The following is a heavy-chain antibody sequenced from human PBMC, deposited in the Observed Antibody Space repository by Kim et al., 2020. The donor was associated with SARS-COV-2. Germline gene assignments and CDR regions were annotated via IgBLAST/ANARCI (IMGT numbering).Heavy chain of an antibody. CDR3: ARIPVRFYYYYGMDV. CDR2: ISSSSSYT. CDR1: GFTFSDYY. Sequence: GGSLRLSCAASGFTFSDYYMSWIRQAPGKGLEWVSYISSSSSYTNYADSVKGRFTISRDNAKNSLYLQMNSLRAEDTAVYYCARIPVRFYYYYGMDVWGQGTTVTVSS. J-gene: IGHJ6*02. D-gene: IGHD4-17*01. V-gene: IGHV3-11*03.